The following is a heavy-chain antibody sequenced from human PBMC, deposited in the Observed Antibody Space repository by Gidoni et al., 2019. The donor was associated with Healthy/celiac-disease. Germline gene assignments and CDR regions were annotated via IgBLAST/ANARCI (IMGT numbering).Heavy chain of an antibody. CDR3: AKVYDCWDYYGMDV. CDR1: GFTFSSYG. CDR2: ISYDGSNK. D-gene: IGHD3-3*01. V-gene: IGHV3-30*18. Sequence: QVQLVASGGGVVQPGRSLRLSCAASGFTFSSYGMHWVRQAPGKGLEWVAVISYDGSNKYYADSVKGRFTISRDNSKNTLYLQMNSLRAEDTAVYYCAKVYDCWDYYGMDVWGQGTTVTVSS. J-gene: IGHJ6*02.